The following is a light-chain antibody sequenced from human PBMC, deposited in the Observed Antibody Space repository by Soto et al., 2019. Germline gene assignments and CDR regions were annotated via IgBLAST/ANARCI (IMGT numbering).Light chain of an antibody. CDR2: DAS. CDR1: QNINKC. V-gene: IGKV1-5*01. J-gene: IGKJ1*01. CDR3: QQYDTFPRT. Sequence: DIQMTQSPSILSASVGDRVTITCRASQNINKCLAWYQQKPGKATKFLIYDASTLETGVPSRFSGSGSGTEFTLTISSLQPDDFATFYCQQYDTFPRTFGQGTKVDTK.